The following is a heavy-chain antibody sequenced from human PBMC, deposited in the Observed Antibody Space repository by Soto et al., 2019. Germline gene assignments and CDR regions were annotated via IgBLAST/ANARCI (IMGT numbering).Heavy chain of an antibody. CDR2: INHSGST. D-gene: IGHD2-15*01. Sequence: SETLSLTCAVYGGSFSGYFWSWVRQPPGKGLEWIGEINHSGSTNYNPSLKSRVTISADTSKNQFSLKLSSVTAADTAVYYCARVWRYCRGGTCHPAAYFQHWGQGNLVTVAS. CDR1: GGSFSGYF. V-gene: IGHV4-34*01. J-gene: IGHJ1*01. CDR3: ARVWRYCRGGTCHPAAYFQH.